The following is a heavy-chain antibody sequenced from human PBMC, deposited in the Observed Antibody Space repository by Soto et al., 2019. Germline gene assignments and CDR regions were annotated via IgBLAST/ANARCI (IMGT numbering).Heavy chain of an antibody. CDR1: GFTFSDYA. J-gene: IGHJ4*02. V-gene: IGHV3-30*18. Sequence: VQLVESGGGVVQPGRSLRLSCAASGFTFSDYAMHWVRQASGKGLEWVAVVSHDGRNTHYADSVKGRFTISRDSSKNTVSLKMTSLRAEDTAVYYCAKGGRQWLVTSDFNYWGQGALVTVSS. CDR3: AKGGRQWLVTSDFNY. CDR2: VSHDGRNT. D-gene: IGHD6-19*01.